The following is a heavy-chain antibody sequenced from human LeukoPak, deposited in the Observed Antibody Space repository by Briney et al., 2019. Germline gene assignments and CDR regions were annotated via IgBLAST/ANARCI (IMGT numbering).Heavy chain of an antibody. CDR3: ARASSSGRHERGSWFDP. CDR2: ISYRGGSA. V-gene: IGHV3-23*01. D-gene: IGHD6-19*01. CDR1: GFTFSDYA. J-gene: IGHJ5*02. Sequence: GGSLRLSCAASGFTFSDYAMGWVRQAPGKGLEWVSAISYRGGSAYYADSVKGRFTISRDNSKNTLYLQMSGLRADDTASYYCARASSSGRHERGSWFDPWGQGTLVTVSS.